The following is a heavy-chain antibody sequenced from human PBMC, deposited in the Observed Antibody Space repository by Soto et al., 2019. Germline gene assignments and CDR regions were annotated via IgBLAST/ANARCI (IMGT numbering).Heavy chain of an antibody. Sequence: EVQLLESGGGLVQPGGSLRLSCAASGFTFSTYAMTWVRQAPGKGLEWVSGISGSGDSTYYADSVKGRFSISRDNSKNTLYLQINSLRAEDTALYYCAKGHYGSGSYYPYWYFDLWGRGTLVTVSS. CDR1: GFTFSTYA. CDR3: AKGHYGSGSYYPYWYFDL. J-gene: IGHJ2*01. CDR2: ISGSGDST. D-gene: IGHD3-10*01. V-gene: IGHV3-23*01.